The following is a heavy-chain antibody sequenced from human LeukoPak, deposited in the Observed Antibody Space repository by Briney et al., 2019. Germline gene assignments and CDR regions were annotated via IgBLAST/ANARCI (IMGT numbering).Heavy chain of an antibody. V-gene: IGHV1-2*02. CDR1: GYTFTGYY. D-gene: IGHD6-13*01. Sequence: ASVKVSCKASGYTFTGYYMHWVRQAPGQGLESMGWINPNSGGTNYAQKFQGRVTMTRDTSISTAYMELSRLRSDDTAVYYCARTIAAAVNWFDPWGQGTLVTVSS. CDR3: ARTIAAAVNWFDP. J-gene: IGHJ5*02. CDR2: INPNSGGT.